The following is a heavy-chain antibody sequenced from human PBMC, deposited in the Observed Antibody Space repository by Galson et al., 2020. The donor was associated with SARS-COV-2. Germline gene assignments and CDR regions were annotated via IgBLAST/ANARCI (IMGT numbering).Heavy chain of an antibody. V-gene: IGHV3-30*18. Sequence: GGSLRLSCAASGFTFSNYGMHWVRQAPGKGLEWVAVISYEGSNKYYADSVRGRFFISRDNSKNTLYLQMDSLRAEDTAVYYCAKRPKLCEIWPYGMDVWGQGTTVTVSS. CDR3: AKRPKLCEIWPYGMDV. CDR1: GFTFSNYG. J-gene: IGHJ6*02. D-gene: IGHD2-21*01. CDR2: ISYEGSNK.